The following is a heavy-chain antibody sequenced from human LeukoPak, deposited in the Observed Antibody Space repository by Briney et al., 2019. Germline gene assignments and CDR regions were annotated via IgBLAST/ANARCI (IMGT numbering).Heavy chain of an antibody. CDR3: ARSLDSSGWFYYFDY. J-gene: IGHJ4*02. Sequence: SQTLSLTCAISGDSVSSNSAAWNWIRQSPSRGLEWLGRTYYRSKWYNDYAGSMKSRITINPDTSKNQFSLQLNSVTPEDTAVYYCARSLDSSGWFYYFDYWGQGTLVTVSS. D-gene: IGHD6-19*01. V-gene: IGHV6-1*01. CDR1: GDSVSSNSAA. CDR2: TYYRSKWYN.